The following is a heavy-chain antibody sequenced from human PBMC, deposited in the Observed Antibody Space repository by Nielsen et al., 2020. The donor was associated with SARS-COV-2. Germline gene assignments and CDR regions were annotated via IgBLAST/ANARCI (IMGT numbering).Heavy chain of an antibody. V-gene: IGHV3-11*06. CDR3: ARDIRNYYDSSGLDY. Sequence: GESLKISCAASGFTFSDYYMSWIRQAPGKGLEWVSYISSSSSYTNYADSVKGRFTISRDNAKNSLYLQMNSLRAEDTAVYYCARDIRNYYDSSGLDYWGQGTLVTVSS. CDR1: GFTFSDYY. D-gene: IGHD3-22*01. CDR2: ISSSSSYT. J-gene: IGHJ4*02.